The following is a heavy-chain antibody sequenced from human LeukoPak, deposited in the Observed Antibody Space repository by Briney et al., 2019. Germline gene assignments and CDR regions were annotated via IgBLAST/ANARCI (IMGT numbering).Heavy chain of an antibody. CDR1: GGSFSGYY. CDR2: INHSGST. D-gene: IGHD5-18*01. V-gene: IGHV4-34*01. CDR3: ARISSYGYLGFDY. J-gene: IGHJ4*02. Sequence: SETLSLTCAVYGGSFSGYYWSCIRQPPGKGLEWIGEINHSGSTNYNPSLKSRVAISVDTSKNQFSLKLSSVTAADTAVYYCARISSYGYLGFDYWGQGTLVTVSS.